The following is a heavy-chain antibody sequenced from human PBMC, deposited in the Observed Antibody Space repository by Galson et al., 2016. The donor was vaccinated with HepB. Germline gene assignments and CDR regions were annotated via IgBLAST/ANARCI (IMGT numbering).Heavy chain of an antibody. Sequence: LSLTCTVSGGSISGGGHYWSWIRQHPGKGLEWIGYIYHSGSTYYNPSLKSRVSISVDTSKNQFSLRLSSVTAADTAVYYCARDRSSGSGNFGYWGQGTLVTVSS. CDR3: ARDRSSGSGNFGY. V-gene: IGHV4-31*03. CDR1: GGSISGGGHY. CDR2: IYHSGST. J-gene: IGHJ4*02. D-gene: IGHD3-10*01.